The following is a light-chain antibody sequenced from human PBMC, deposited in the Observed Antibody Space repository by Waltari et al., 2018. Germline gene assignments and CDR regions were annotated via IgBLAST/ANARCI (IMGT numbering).Light chain of an antibody. Sequence: QSALTQPASVSGSPGQSITISCTRTSSPFGFYNLVSWYQQHPGKAPELVVYEVISRPSGVSNRVSGSKSGNTASLTISGLQAEDEADYYCCSYAGRNIWVFGGGTKLTVL. CDR3: CSYAGRNIWV. J-gene: IGLJ3*02. CDR1: SSPFGFYNL. V-gene: IGLV2-23*02. CDR2: EVI.